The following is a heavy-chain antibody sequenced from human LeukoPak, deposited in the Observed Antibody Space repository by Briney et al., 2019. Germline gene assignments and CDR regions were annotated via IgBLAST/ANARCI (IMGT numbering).Heavy chain of an antibody. CDR2: IGTAGDT. CDR3: ARAEVLLWFGESPGAEYFQH. V-gene: IGHV3-13*01. D-gene: IGHD3-10*01. Sequence: GGSLRLSCAASGFTFSDYDMHWVRQATGKGLEWVSAIGTAGDTYYTGSVKGRFTISRDNAKNSLYLQMNSLRAEDTAVYYCARAEVLLWFGESPGAEYFQHWGQGTLVTVSS. J-gene: IGHJ1*01. CDR1: GFTFSDYD.